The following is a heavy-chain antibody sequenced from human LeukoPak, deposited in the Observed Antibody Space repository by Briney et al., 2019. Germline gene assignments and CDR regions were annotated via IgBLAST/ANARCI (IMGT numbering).Heavy chain of an antibody. D-gene: IGHD2-15*01. CDR1: GFTFSSYA. V-gene: IGHV3-23*01. CDR2: ISGSGDST. J-gene: IGHJ4*02. CDR3: AKGRSGVVVAALNY. Sequence: GGPLRLSCAASGFTFSSYAMSWVRQAPGKGREWVSTISGSGDSTYYADSVKGRFTISRDNSKNTLYLQMNSLRADDTAVYYCAKGRSGVVVAALNYWGQGTPVTVSS.